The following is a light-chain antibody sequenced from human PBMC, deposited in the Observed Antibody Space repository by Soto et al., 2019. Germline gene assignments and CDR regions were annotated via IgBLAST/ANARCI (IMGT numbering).Light chain of an antibody. CDR3: QSYDSSLSGFYV. J-gene: IGLJ1*01. Sequence: QSVLTQPASVSGSPGQSIAISCTGVRTDVEACFDVSWYQQLPGQAPKLIIYGNNNRPSGVSHRFSGSKSGTSASLAITGLQAEDEADYYCQSYDSSLSGFYVFGTGTKVTVL. V-gene: IGLV1-40*01. CDR2: GNN. CDR1: RTDVEACFD.